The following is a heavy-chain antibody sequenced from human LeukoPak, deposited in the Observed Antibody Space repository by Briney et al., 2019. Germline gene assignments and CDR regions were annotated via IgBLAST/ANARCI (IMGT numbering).Heavy chain of an antibody. D-gene: IGHD3-22*01. Sequence: GGSLRLSCAASGFTFSSYSMNWVRQAPGKGLEWVSSISSSSSYIYYADSVKGRFSISRDNAKNSLFLQMNSLRADDTAVYYCARDSTPYDSSGYCYDYWGQGTLVTVSS. J-gene: IGHJ4*02. CDR1: GFTFSSYS. V-gene: IGHV3-21*01. CDR3: ARDSTPYDSSGYCYDY. CDR2: ISSSSSYI.